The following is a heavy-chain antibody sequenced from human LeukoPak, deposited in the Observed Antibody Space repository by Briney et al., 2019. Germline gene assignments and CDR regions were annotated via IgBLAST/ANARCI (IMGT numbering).Heavy chain of an antibody. CDR2: ISGTSGRT. V-gene: IGHV3-23*01. CDR3: AKGVGYYFDF. CDR1: EFTFSSYW. J-gene: IGHJ4*02. D-gene: IGHD3-16*01. Sequence: PGGSLRLSCAASEFTFSSYWMSWVRQAPGKGLEWVSGISGTSGRTSYAESVKGRFAISRDNSENTLYLQMNSLRAEDTAVYYCAKGVGYYFDFWGQGTLVTVSS.